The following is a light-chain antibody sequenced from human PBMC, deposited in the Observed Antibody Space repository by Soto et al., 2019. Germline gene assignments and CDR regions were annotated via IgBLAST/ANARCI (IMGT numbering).Light chain of an antibody. CDR3: AAWDKSLSGGV. Sequence: QSVLTQPPSVSAAPGQKVTICCSGSSSNIGSDYVSWYQQLPGTAPKLLIYENNKRPSGIPDRFSGSKSGTSATLGITGLQTGDEADYYCAAWDKSLSGGVFGGGTKVTVL. CDR2: ENN. V-gene: IGLV1-51*02. J-gene: IGLJ2*01. CDR1: SSNIGSDY.